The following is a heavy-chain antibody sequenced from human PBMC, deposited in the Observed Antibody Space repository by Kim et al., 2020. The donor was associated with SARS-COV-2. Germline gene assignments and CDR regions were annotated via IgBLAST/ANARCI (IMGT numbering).Heavy chain of an antibody. CDR2: INSDGSST. Sequence: GGSLRLSCAASGFTASGFTFSNTWFHWVRQAPGKGLVWVSHINSDGSSTTYVYSVRGRFTVSRDNAKNTVYLQMNSLRDEDTAVYYCAKDWSYGLDVWG. D-gene: IGHD3-3*01. CDR1: GFTFSNTW. CDR3: AKDWSYGLDV. V-gene: IGHV3-74*01. J-gene: IGHJ6*02.